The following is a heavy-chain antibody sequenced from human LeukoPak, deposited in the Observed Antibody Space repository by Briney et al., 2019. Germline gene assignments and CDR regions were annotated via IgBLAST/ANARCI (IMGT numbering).Heavy chain of an antibody. V-gene: IGHV3-30*04. D-gene: IGHD1-26*01. J-gene: IGHJ4*02. CDR3: VGATEDFDY. CDR1: GFTFSSYA. CDR2: ISYDGSNK. Sequence: PGRSLRLSCAASGFTFSSYAMHWVRQAPGKGLEWVAVISYDGSNKYYADSVKGRFTISRDNSKSTLYLQMNSLRAEDTAVYFSVGATEDFDYWGQGTLVTVSS.